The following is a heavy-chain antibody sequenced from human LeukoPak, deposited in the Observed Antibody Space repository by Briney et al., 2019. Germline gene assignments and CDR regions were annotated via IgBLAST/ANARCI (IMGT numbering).Heavy chain of an antibody. J-gene: IGHJ4*02. V-gene: IGHV3-30*12. CDR1: GFTFTTFG. Sequence: GGSLRLSCAASGFTFTTFGMHWVRQAPGKGLEWVTFITYDGSNKYYADSVKGRFTISRDNAKNSLYLQMNSLRAEDTAVYYCARVSMIPFDYWGQGTLVTVSS. CDR2: ITYDGSNK. D-gene: IGHD3-22*01. CDR3: ARVSMIPFDY.